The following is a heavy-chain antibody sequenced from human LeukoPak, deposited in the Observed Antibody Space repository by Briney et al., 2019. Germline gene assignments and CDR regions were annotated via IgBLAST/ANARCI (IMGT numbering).Heavy chain of an antibody. J-gene: IGHJ4*02. V-gene: IGHV3-7*01. Sequence: GGSLRLSCVASRFTFSNYWMSWVHQAPGKGLEWVANINQDGSKKPYADSMKGRFTISRDNAKESLYLQLNSLRADDTAVYYCAKWGPHCVGDYCPALDSWGQGTLVTVSS. CDR1: RFTFSNYW. CDR3: AKWGPHCVGDYCPALDS. CDR2: INQDGSKK. D-gene: IGHD2-21*02.